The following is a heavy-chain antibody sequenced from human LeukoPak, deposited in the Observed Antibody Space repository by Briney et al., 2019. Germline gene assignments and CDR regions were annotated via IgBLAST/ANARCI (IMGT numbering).Heavy chain of an antibody. CDR1: GFTFSKYS. Sequence: GGSLRLSCAASGFTFSKYSMNWVRQAPGKGLEWVAFIRYDGSNKYFADPLKGRFTISRDNSKNTLYLQMNSLRAEDTAVYYCARHGSITMVRGRLRYYYMDVWGKGTTVTISS. D-gene: IGHD3-10*01. CDR2: IRYDGSNK. CDR3: ARHGSITMVRGRLRYYYMDV. J-gene: IGHJ6*03. V-gene: IGHV3-33*08.